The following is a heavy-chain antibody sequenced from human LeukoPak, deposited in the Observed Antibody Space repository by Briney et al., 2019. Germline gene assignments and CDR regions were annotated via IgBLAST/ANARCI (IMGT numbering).Heavy chain of an antibody. CDR2: IYSGGST. V-gene: IGHV3-53*01. Sequence: GGSLRLSCAASGFTFSRYEMNWVRQAPGKGLEWVSVIYSGGSTYYADSVKGRFTISRDNSKNTLYPQMNSLRAEDTAVYYCARDASGSRDYWGQGTLVTVSS. CDR1: GFTFSRYE. CDR3: ARDASGSRDY. J-gene: IGHJ4*02. D-gene: IGHD1-26*01.